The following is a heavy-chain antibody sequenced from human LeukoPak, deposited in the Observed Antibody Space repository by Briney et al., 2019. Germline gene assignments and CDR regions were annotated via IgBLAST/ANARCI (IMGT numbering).Heavy chain of an antibody. Sequence: SQTLSLTCAISGDSVSSISVAWNWIRQSPSRGLEWLGRTYYRSKWYYEYAVSVKSRTNISPDTSKNQFSLQLTSATPEDTAVYYCSLARSEYHYGMDVWGQGTTVTVSS. J-gene: IGHJ6*02. CDR2: TYYRSKWYY. V-gene: IGHV6-1*01. CDR1: GDSVSSISVA. CDR3: SLARSEYHYGMDV.